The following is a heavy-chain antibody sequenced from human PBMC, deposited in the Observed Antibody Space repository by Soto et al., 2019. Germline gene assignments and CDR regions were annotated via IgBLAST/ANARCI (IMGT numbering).Heavy chain of an antibody. D-gene: IGHD3-9*01. V-gene: IGHV3-23*01. CDR1: GFTFSSYA. J-gene: IGHJ4*02. CDR3: AKDNPRGRQYYDILTGLDY. Sequence: GGSLRLSCAASGFTFSSYAMSWVRQAPGKGLEWASAISGSGGSTYYADSVKGRFTISRDNSKNTLYLQMNSLRAEDTAVYYCAKDNPRGRQYYDILTGLDYWGQGTLVTVSS. CDR2: ISGSGGST.